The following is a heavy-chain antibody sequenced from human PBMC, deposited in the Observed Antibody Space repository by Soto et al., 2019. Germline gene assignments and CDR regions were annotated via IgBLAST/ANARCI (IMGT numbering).Heavy chain of an antibody. CDR2: FDPDEAET. J-gene: IGHJ5*02. V-gene: IGHV1-24*01. CDR3: TTYHGDYNFDH. Sequence: ASVKVSCKVSGYTLNEVAMHWVRQAPGKGLEWLGGFDPDEAETIYAKHFQGRVTMTEDTSTDTVYMKLSSLRSEDTALYFCTTYHGDYNFDHWGQGTLVTVSS. CDR1: GYTLNEVA. D-gene: IGHD4-17*01.